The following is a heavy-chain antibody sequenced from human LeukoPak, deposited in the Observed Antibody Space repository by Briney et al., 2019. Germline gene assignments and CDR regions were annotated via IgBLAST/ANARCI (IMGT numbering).Heavy chain of an antibody. D-gene: IGHD3-22*01. CDR3: ARDRNYYYDSSGYYTAFDY. V-gene: IGHV3-21*01. CDR1: GFTFSSYS. Sequence: TGGSLRLSCAASGFTFSSYSMNWVRQAPGKGLEWVSSISSSSSYIYYADSVKGRFTISRDNAKNSLYLQMNSLRAEETAVYYCARDRNYYYDSSGYYTAFDYWGQGTLVTVSS. CDR2: ISSSSSYI. J-gene: IGHJ4*02.